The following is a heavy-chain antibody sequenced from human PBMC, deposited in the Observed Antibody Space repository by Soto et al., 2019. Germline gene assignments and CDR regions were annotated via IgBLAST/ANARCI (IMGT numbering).Heavy chain of an antibody. CDR1: GGSLSSYY. V-gene: IGHV4-30-2*01. Sequence: PSETLSITCVVSGGSLSSYYWSWIRQPPGKGLEWIGYIYHSGNTYYNPSLKSRVTISVDWSKNQFSLTLSSVTAADTAVYYCARGPPHHYWGQGTRVTVSS. CDR2: IYHSGNT. J-gene: IGHJ4*02. CDR3: ARGPPHHY.